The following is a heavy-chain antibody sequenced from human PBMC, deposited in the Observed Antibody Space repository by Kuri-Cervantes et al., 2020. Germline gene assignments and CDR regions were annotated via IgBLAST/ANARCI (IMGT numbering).Heavy chain of an antibody. CDR2: ISSSSSYI. J-gene: IGHJ4*02. D-gene: IGHD5-18*01. CDR1: GFTFSSYS. CDR3: AKADPPYTAMVEDYFDY. Sequence: GESLKISCAASGFTFSSYSMNWVRQAPGKGLEWVSSISSSSSYIYYADSVKGRFTISRDNSKNTLYLQMNSLRAEDTAVYYCAKADPPYTAMVEDYFDYWGQGTLVTVSS. V-gene: IGHV3-21*01.